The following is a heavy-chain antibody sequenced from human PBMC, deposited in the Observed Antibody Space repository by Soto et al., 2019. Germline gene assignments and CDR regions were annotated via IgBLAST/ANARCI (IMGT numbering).Heavy chain of an antibody. Sequence: GGSLRLSCAASGFTFSSYGMHWVRQAPGKGLEWVAVISYDGSNKYYADSVKGRFTISRDNSKNTLYLQMNSLRAEDTAVYYCAKAPVGLGYCSGGSCPYYYYYYMDVWGKGTTVTVSS. V-gene: IGHV3-30*18. J-gene: IGHJ6*03. D-gene: IGHD2-15*01. CDR1: GFTFSSYG. CDR3: AKAPVGLGYCSGGSCPYYYYYYMDV. CDR2: ISYDGSNK.